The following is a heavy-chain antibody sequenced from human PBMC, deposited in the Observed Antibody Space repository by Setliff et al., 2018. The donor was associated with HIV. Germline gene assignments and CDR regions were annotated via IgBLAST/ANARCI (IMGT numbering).Heavy chain of an antibody. Sequence: PGGSLRLSCAASGFSFDDFAMHWVRQAPGKGLEWVSLITGNGVSTYYADSVKGRFTISRDNSKNTLYLQMNSLRAEDTAVYYCAKDPTTGAVAVYYFDYWGQGTLVTVSS. V-gene: IGHV3-43D*04. D-gene: IGHD6-19*01. CDR3: AKDPTTGAVAVYYFDY. CDR1: GFSFDDFA. CDR2: ITGNGVST. J-gene: IGHJ4*02.